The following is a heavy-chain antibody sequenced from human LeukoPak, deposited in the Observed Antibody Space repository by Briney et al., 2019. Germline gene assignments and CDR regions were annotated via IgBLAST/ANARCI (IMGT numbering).Heavy chain of an antibody. Sequence: PSETLSLTCTVSGGSISNYYWSWIRQPAGKGLEWIGRIYTSGSANYNPSRKSRVTMSVDTSKNQFSLKLSSVTAADTAVYYCARYEDYYYYMDVWGKGTTVTVSS. V-gene: IGHV4-4*07. CDR2: IYTSGSA. CDR1: GGSISNYY. D-gene: IGHD3-16*01. CDR3: ARYEDYYYYMDV. J-gene: IGHJ6*03.